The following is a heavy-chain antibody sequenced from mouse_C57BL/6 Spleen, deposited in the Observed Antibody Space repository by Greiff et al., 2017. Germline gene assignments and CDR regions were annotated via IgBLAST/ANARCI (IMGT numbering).Heavy chain of an antibody. CDR1: GFTFSDAW. CDR2: IRNKANNHAT. CDR3: TKPVGLYFDY. J-gene: IGHJ2*01. Sequence: EVKLVESGGGLVQPGGSMKLSCAASGFTFSDAWMDWVRQSPEKGLEWVAEIRNKANNHATYYAESVKGRFTISIDDSNRSVYLQVNGLRAEDTGIYYCTKPVGLYFDYWGQGTTLTVSS. D-gene: IGHD6-1*01. V-gene: IGHV6-6*01.